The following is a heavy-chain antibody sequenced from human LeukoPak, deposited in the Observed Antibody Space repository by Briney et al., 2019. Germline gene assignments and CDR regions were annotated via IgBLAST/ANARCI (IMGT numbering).Heavy chain of an antibody. CDR1: GFTFSSYE. Sequence: QPGGSLRLSCAASGFTFSSYEMNWVRQAPGKGLEWLSYISRSGNSIFYADSVKGRFTISRDNAKNSLYLQMNSLRAEDTAVYYCARPYSAYAFDYWGQGTLVTVSS. D-gene: IGHD5-12*01. J-gene: IGHJ4*02. CDR3: ARPYSAYAFDY. CDR2: ISRSGNSI. V-gene: IGHV3-48*03.